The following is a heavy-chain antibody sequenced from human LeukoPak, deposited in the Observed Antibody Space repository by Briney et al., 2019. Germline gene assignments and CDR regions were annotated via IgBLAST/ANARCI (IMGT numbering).Heavy chain of an antibody. J-gene: IGHJ6*03. V-gene: IGHV4-61*01. CDR1: GGSISSGSYY. Sequence: PSETLSLTCTVSGGSISSGSYYWSWIRQPPGKGLEWIGYIYYSGSTNYNPSLKSRVTISVDTSKNQFSLKLSSVTAADTAVYYCARDKDFGVAYYMDVWGKGTTVTVSS. CDR2: IYYSGST. D-gene: IGHD3-3*01. CDR3: ARDKDFGVAYYMDV.